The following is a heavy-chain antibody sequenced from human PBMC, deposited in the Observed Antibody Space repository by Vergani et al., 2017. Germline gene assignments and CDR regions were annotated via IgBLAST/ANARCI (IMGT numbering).Heavy chain of an antibody. CDR1: GFTFSSYA. CDR2: ISYDGNNK. V-gene: IGHV3-30-3*01. CDR3: AGGGLGTVMFANV. Sequence: QVQLVESGGGVVQPGRSLRLSCAASGFTFSSYAMHWVRQAPGKGLEWVVVISYDGNNKYYADSVKGRFTISRDNSKNTLYLQMNSLRAEDTAVYYCAGGGLGTVMFANVWGQGTLVTVSS. J-gene: IGHJ4*02. D-gene: IGHD5-18*01.